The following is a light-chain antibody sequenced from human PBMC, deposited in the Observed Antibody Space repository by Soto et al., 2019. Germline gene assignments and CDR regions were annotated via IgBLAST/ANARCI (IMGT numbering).Light chain of an antibody. CDR2: DVS. J-gene: IGLJ2*01. CDR3: SSYTSTNTLV. CDR1: SSDVGGYNY. Sequence: QSALTQPASVSGSPGQSVTISCTGISSDVGGYNYVSWYQQHPDKAPQLMIFDVSNRPSGISDRFSGSKSGNTASLTISGLQAEDDADYYCSSYTSTNTLVFGGGTKVTVL. V-gene: IGLV2-14*03.